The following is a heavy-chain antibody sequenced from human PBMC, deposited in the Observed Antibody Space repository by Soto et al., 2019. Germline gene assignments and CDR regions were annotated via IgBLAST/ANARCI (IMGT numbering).Heavy chain of an antibody. D-gene: IGHD1-7*01. J-gene: IGHJ4*02. CDR3: ERDRSSGELGY. CDR1: VYTFTSYG. Sequence: QVQLVQSEAEVKKPGASVKVSCKASVYTFTSYGISGVRQAPGQGLEGMGWISAYNGNTNYAQKLQGRVTMTTDTSTSTAYMELRSLRSDDTAVYYCERDRSSGELGYWGQGTLVTVSS. V-gene: IGHV1-18*01. CDR2: ISAYNGNT.